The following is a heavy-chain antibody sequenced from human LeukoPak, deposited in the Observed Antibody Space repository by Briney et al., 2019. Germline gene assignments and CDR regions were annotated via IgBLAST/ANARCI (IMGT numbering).Heavy chain of an antibody. V-gene: IGHV4-61*02. Sequence: PSQTLSLTCTVSGGSISSGSYYWSWIRQPAGKGLEWIGRIYTSGSTNYNPSLKSRVTISVDTSKNQFSLKLSSVTAADTAVYYCARARNYDFWSGYLFDPWGQGTLVTVSS. CDR1: GGSISSGSYY. CDR2: IYTSGST. CDR3: ARARNYDFWSGYLFDP. D-gene: IGHD3-3*01. J-gene: IGHJ5*02.